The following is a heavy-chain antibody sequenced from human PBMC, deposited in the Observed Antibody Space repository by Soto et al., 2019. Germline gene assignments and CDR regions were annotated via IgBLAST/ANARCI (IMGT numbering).Heavy chain of an antibody. V-gene: IGHV3-9*01. CDR1: GFTFDDYA. Sequence: DVQLVASGGGLVQPGRSLRLSCAASGFTFDDYAMHWVRLTQGKGLEWVSGISWNSGSIGYANYVKGRFTISRDNAKSFVYHQRNSGRAEDTAFYYCAQDQATRTRNYYYYYGLDVWGLGTTGTVSS. CDR2: ISWNSGSI. CDR3: AQDQATRTRNYYYYYGLDV. D-gene: IGHD6-6*01. J-gene: IGHJ6*04.